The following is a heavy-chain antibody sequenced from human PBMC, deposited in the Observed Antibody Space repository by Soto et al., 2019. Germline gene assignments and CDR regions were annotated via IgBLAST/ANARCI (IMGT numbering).Heavy chain of an antibody. CDR1: GGSISSYY. V-gene: IGHV4-59*01. CDR2: IYYSGST. CDR3: ARGSRAYGDLDI. J-gene: IGHJ3*02. D-gene: IGHD4-17*01. Sequence: PSETLSLTCTVSGGSISSYYWSWIRQPPGKGLEWIGYIYYSGSTNYNPSLKSRVTISVDTSKNQFSLKLSSVTAADTAVYYCARGSRAYGDLDIWGQGTMVTV.